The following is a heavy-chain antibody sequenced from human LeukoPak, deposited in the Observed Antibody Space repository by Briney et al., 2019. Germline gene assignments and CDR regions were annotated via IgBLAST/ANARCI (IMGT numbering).Heavy chain of an antibody. J-gene: IGHJ4*02. D-gene: IGHD6-13*01. CDR1: GGSISSYY. Sequence: NPSETLSLTCTVSGGSISSYYWSWIRQPPGKGLEWVGYIYYSGSTNYNPSLKSRVTISVDTSKNQFSLKLSSVTAADTAVYYCARHLSTIAAAEYWGQGTLVTVPS. CDR3: ARHLSTIAAAEY. V-gene: IGHV4-59*08. CDR2: IYYSGST.